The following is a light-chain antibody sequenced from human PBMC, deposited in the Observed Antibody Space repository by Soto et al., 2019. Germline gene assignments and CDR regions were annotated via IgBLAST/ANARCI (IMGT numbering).Light chain of an antibody. J-gene: IGKJ4*01. CDR3: QQYYSTPLT. V-gene: IGKV4-1*01. CDR1: QSVLYSSNNKNY. CDR2: WAS. Sequence: DIVMTQSPDSLAVSLGERATINCKSSQSVLYSSNNKNYLAWYHQKPGQPPKLLIYWASTRESGVPDRFSGSGSGTDFTLTISSLQAEDEAVYYCQQYYSTPLTFGGGTKVEIK.